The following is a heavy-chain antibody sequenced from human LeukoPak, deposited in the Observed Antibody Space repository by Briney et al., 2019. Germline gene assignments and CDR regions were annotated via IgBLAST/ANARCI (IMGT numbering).Heavy chain of an antibody. CDR3: VKEHDSSGYYLSYFDY. V-gene: IGHV3-64D*09. Sequence: GGSLRLSCSASGFTFSSYAMHWVRQAPGKGLEYVSTISSNGGTTYYADSVKGRFTISRDNSKNTLYLQMSSLRAEDTAVYYCVKEHDSSGYYLSYFDYWGQGALVTVSS. D-gene: IGHD3-22*01. CDR1: GFTFSSYA. J-gene: IGHJ4*02. CDR2: ISSNGGTT.